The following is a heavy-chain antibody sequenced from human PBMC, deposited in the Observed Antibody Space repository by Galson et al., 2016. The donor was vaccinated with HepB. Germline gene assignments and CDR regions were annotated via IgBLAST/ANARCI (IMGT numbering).Heavy chain of an antibody. Sequence: SLRLSCAGYGLTFSGYWMSWVRQAPGKGLEWVANIEPDGSEKNYVDSVKGRFTISRDNAKNSLYLQMNSLRAEDTAAYYCARDTNLGGQGTLVTVSS. D-gene: IGHD2-2*01. CDR3: ARDTNL. V-gene: IGHV3-7*03. CDR1: GLTFSGYW. J-gene: IGHJ4*02. CDR2: IEPDGSEK.